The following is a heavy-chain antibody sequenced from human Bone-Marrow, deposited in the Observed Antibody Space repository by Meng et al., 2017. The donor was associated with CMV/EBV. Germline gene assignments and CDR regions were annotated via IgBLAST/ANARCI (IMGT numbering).Heavy chain of an antibody. CDR1: GGTFSSYA. Sequence: SVKVSCKASGGTFSSYAISWVRQAPGQGLEWMGGIIPIFGTANYAQKFQGRVTITTDESTSTAYMELSSLRSEDTAVYYCAREGWGRGDGKAVAGTVYYYYGMDVWGQGTTVTVSS. V-gene: IGHV1-69*05. D-gene: IGHD6-19*01. J-gene: IGHJ6*02. CDR3: AREGWGRGDGKAVAGTVYYYYGMDV. CDR2: IIPIFGTA.